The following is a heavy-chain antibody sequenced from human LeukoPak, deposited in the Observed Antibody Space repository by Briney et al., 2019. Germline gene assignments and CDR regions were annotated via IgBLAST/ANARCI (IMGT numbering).Heavy chain of an antibody. CDR3: ARDEQLPL. V-gene: IGHV4-34*01. Sequence: SETLSLTCAVYGGSFSGYYWSWIRQPPGKGLEWIGEINHSGSTNYNPSLKSRVTISVDTSKNQFSLKLSSVTAADTAVYYCARDEQLPLWGQGTPVTVSS. J-gene: IGHJ4*02. CDR1: GGSFSGYY. D-gene: IGHD6-13*01. CDR2: INHSGST.